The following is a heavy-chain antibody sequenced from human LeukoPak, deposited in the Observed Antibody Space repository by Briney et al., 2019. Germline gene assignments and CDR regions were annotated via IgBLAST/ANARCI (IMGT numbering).Heavy chain of an antibody. D-gene: IGHD4-23*01. CDR3: ARQVAYGGNSVYFQH. J-gene: IGHJ1*01. V-gene: IGHV4-59*01. CDR1: GGSIGNSY. CDR2: VYSSGST. Sequence: PSETLSLTFTLSGGSIGNSYWSWIRQPPGKGLEWIGYVYSSGSTSYNPSLRSRVTISVDTSKNQFSLKLSSVTAADTAVYYCARQVAYGGNSVYFQHWGQGTLVTVSS.